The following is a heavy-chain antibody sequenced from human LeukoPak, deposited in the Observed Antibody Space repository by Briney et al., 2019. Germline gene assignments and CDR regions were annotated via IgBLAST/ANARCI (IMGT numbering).Heavy chain of an antibody. CDR2: IYYSGST. CDR1: GGSISSSSYY. V-gene: IGHV4-39*01. D-gene: IGHD5-18*01. CDR3: ARRRIQLWFFDY. Sequence: SETLSLTCTVSGGSISSSSYYWGWIRQPPGKGLEWIGSIYYSGSTYYNPSLKSRVTISVGTSKNQFSLKLSSVTAADTAVYYCARRRIQLWFFDYWGQGTLVTVSS. J-gene: IGHJ4*02.